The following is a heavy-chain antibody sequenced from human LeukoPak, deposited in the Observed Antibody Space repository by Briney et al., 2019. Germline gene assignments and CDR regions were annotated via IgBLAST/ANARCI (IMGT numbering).Heavy chain of an antibody. D-gene: IGHD1-26*01. CDR1: GYTFTDYY. J-gene: IGHJ3*02. Sequence: ASVKVSCKAAGYTFTDYYMHWVRQAPGQGLEWMGIINPSGGSPSYAQKFQGRVTMTKDTSTSTVYMELSSLRSEDTAVYYCAGVSVGATYFRAFDIWGQGTMVTVSS. V-gene: IGHV1-46*01. CDR2: INPSGGSP. CDR3: AGVSVGATYFRAFDI.